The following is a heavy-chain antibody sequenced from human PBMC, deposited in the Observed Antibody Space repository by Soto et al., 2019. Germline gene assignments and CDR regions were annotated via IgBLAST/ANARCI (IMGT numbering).Heavy chain of an antibody. D-gene: IGHD3-22*01. CDR3: ARGSGGYNLNWFDP. J-gene: IGHJ5*02. V-gene: IGHV1-69*13. Sequence: SVKVSCKASGGTFSSYAISWVRQAPGQGLEWMGGIIPIFGTANYAQKFQGRVTITADGSTSTAYMELSSLRSEDTAVYYCARGSGGYNLNWFDPWGQGTLVTVSS. CDR1: GGTFSSYA. CDR2: IIPIFGTA.